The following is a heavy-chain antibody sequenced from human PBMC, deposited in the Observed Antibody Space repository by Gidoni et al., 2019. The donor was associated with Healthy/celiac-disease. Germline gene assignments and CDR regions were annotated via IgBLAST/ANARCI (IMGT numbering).Heavy chain of an antibody. CDR2: IYYSGST. D-gene: IGHD3-22*01. J-gene: IGHJ2*01. CDR1: VGSISSISYY. CDR3: ARHGRVTMIVVVTPDWYFDL. V-gene: IGHV4-39*01. Sequence: QLQLQESGPGLVKPSETLSLTCTVSVGSISSISYYWGWIRQPPGKGLEWIGSIYYSGSTYYNPSLKSRVTISVDTSKNQFSLKLSSVTAADTAVYYCARHGRVTMIVVVTPDWYFDLWGRGTLVTVSS.